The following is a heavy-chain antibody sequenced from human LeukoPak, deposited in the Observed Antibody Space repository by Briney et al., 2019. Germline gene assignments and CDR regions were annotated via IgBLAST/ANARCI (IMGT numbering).Heavy chain of an antibody. CDR1: GGTFSSYA. J-gene: IGHJ4*02. Sequence: GASVKVSCKASGGTFSSYAISWVRQATRQGLEWMGWMNPNSGNTGYAQKFQGRVTITRNTSISTAYMELSSLRSEDTAVYYCARGDYYGSGVDYWGQGTLVTVSS. CDR2: MNPNSGNT. V-gene: IGHV1-8*03. D-gene: IGHD3-10*01. CDR3: ARGDYYGSGVDY.